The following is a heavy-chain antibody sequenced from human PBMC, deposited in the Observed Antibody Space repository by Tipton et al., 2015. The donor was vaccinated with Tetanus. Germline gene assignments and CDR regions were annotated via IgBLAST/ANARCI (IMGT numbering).Heavy chain of an antibody. Sequence: TLSLTCTVSGASLRGGDYHWSWIRQPPGKGLEWLAYIYQTGTTYYNPSLKGRVTISMDRSNTQFSLRLDSLTAADTAVYYCARAAGFLGLTHDFWGRGTLVSVSS. D-gene: IGHD2/OR15-2a*01. J-gene: IGHJ4*02. CDR3: ARAAGFLGLTHDF. CDR1: GASLRGGDYH. V-gene: IGHV4-30-4*08. CDR2: IYQTGTT.